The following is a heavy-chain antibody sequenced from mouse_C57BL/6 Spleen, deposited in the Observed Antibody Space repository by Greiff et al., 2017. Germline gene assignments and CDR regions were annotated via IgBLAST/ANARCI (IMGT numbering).Heavy chain of an antibody. CDR3: ARWGDYGWFAY. J-gene: IGHJ3*01. Sequence: EVKLMESGGGLVQPGGSLSLSCAASGFTFTDYYMSWVRQPPGKALEWLGFIRNKANGYTTEYSASVKGRFTISRDNSQSILYLQMNALRAEVSATYYCARWGDYGWFAYWGQGTLVTVSA. CDR2: IRNKANGYTT. V-gene: IGHV7-3*01. D-gene: IGHD2-4*01. CDR1: GFTFTDYY.